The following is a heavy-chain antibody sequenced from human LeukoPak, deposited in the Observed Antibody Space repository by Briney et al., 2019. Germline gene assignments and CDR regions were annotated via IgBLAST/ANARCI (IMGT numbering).Heavy chain of an antibody. D-gene: IGHD2-2*01. CDR1: GGSISSSNW. CDR2: IYHSGST. J-gene: IGHJ6*02. Sequence: PSGTLSLTCAVSGGSISSSNWWSWVRQPPGQGLEWIGEIYHSGSTNYNPSLKSRVTISVDKSKNQFSLKLSSVTAADTAVYYCARGKKYCSSTSCYAWYYYYGTDVWGQGTTVTVSS. V-gene: IGHV4-4*02. CDR3: ARGKKYCSSTSCYAWYYYYGTDV.